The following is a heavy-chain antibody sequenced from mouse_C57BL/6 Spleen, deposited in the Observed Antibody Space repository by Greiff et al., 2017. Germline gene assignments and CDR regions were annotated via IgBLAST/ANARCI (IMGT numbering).Heavy chain of an antibody. J-gene: IGHJ3*01. V-gene: IGHV1-55*01. Sequence: QVQLQQPGAELVKPGASVKMSCKASGYTFTSYWITWVKQRPGQGLEWIGDIYPGSGSTNYNEKFKSKATLTVDTSSSTAYMQLSSLTSEDSAVYYCARRANWADWFAYWGQGTLVTVSA. CDR3: ARRANWADWFAY. CDR1: GYTFTSYW. CDR2: IYPGSGST. D-gene: IGHD4-1*01.